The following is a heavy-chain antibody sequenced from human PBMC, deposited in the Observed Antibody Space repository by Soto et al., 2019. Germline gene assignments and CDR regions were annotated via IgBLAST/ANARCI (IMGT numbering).Heavy chain of an antibody. J-gene: IGHJ4*02. D-gene: IGHD3-10*01. CDR2: IKQDGSEK. CDR1: GFTFSSYW. V-gene: IGHV3-7*01. Sequence: GGSLRLSCAASGFTFSSYWMSWVRQAPGKGLEWVANIKQDGSEKYYVDSVKGRFTISRDNAKNSLYLQMNSLRAEDKAVYYCARVGPFLYYYGSGSYFFDYWGQGTLVTVSS. CDR3: ARVGPFLYYYGSGSYFFDY.